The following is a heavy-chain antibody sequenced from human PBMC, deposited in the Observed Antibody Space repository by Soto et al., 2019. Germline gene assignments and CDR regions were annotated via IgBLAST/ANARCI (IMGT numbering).Heavy chain of an antibody. CDR2: VCYRGNT. J-gene: IGHJ4*02. CDR3: ARSPLRDGSYSIPRTFDY. Sequence: LQLQGSGPGLVQPSETLSLTCTVSGGSISSSTFCWGWIRQPPGEGLEWIGGVCYRGNTRYNPSLASRVTISLGTSKNQLSLKVSSVTAADTAVYYCARSPLRDGSYSIPRTFDYWGQGTLVTVSS. CDR1: GGSISSSTFC. D-gene: IGHD1-26*01. V-gene: IGHV4-39*01.